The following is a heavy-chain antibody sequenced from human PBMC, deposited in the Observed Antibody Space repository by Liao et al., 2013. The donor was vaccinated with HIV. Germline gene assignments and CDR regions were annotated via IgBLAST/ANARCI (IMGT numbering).Heavy chain of an antibody. J-gene: IGHJ5*02. CDR1: ADSISSGFYY. D-gene: IGHD2-2*01. CDR3: ARVVIEPTAGAILYWFDP. Sequence: QVQLQESGPGLVKPSQTLSLTCSVSADSISSGFYYWGWIRQPAGKGLEWIGRIHSSGTTNYNPSLKSRVTISTDTSKNQFSLKLNSVTAADTAVYYCARVVIEPTAGAILYWFDPWGQGTQVTVSS. V-gene: IGHV4-61*02. CDR2: IHSSGTT.